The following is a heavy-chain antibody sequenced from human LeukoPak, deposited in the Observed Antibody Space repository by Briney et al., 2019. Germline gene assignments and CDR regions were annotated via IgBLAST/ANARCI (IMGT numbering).Heavy chain of an antibody. D-gene: IGHD3-10*01. Sequence: ASVKVSCKASGYTFTSYDINWVRQAPGQGLEWMGWISAYNGNTNYAQKIQGRVTMTTDTSTSTAYMELRSLRSDDTAVYYCARDLGLGSHIFYWGQGTLVTVSS. V-gene: IGHV1-18*01. CDR1: GYTFTSYD. CDR3: ARDLGLGSHIFY. CDR2: ISAYNGNT. J-gene: IGHJ4*02.